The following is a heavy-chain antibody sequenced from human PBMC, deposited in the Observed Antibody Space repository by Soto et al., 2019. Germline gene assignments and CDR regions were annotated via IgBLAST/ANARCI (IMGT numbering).Heavy chain of an antibody. V-gene: IGHV3-30-3*01. J-gene: IGHJ4*02. CDR2: ISYDGSNK. CDR1: GFTFSSYA. CDR3: AREHNAEDYFDY. Sequence: PGGSLRLSCAASGFTFSSYAMHWVRQAPGKGLEWVAVISYDGSNKYYADSVKGRFTISRDNSKNTLYLQMNSLRAEDTAVYYCAREHNAEDYFDYWGQGTLVTVSS.